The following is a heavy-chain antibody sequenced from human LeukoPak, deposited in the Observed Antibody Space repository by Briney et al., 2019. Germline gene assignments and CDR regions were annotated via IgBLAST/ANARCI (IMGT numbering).Heavy chain of an antibody. Sequence: ASVKVSCKASGYTFTDYQIHWVREAPGQGLQWVGGVNPRDGGKKYAQKFQGRVTMTRDTSTSTVYMELSSLRSEDTAVYYCAREQSGGYFDYWGRGTLVTVSS. D-gene: IGHD2-8*02. CDR3: AREQSGGYFDY. V-gene: IGHV1-46*01. CDR1: GYTFTDYQ. J-gene: IGHJ4*02. CDR2: VNPRDGGK.